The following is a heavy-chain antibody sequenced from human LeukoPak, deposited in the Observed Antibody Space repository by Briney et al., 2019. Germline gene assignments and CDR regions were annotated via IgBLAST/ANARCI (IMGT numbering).Heavy chain of an antibody. CDR1: GFNFSNHD. J-gene: IGHJ5*02. D-gene: IGHD4-17*01. CDR3: ARDYGDYDYWFDP. V-gene: IGHV3-33*01. Sequence: PGGSLRLSCAASGFNFSNHDMPWVRQAPGKGLEWVAVIWHEGTNKYYADSVKGRFTISRDNSKNTLYLQMNSLRAEDTAVYYCARDYGDYDYWFDPWGQGTLVTVSS. CDR2: IWHEGTNK.